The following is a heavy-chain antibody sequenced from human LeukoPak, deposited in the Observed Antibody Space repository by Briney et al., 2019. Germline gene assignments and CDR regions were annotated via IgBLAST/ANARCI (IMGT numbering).Heavy chain of an antibody. Sequence: GGSLRLSCAASGFTFSSYAMSWVRQAPGKVLEWVSATSGSGGSTYYADSVKGRFTISRDNAKNSLYLQMNSLRAEDMALYYCAKDEFVASDFTGAFDIWGQGTMVTVSS. CDR1: GFTFSSYA. V-gene: IGHV3-23*01. J-gene: IGHJ3*02. CDR2: TSGSGGST. CDR3: AKDEFVASDFTGAFDI. D-gene: IGHD2-8*02.